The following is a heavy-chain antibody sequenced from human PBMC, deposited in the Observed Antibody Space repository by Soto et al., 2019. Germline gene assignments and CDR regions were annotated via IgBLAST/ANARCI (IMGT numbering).Heavy chain of an antibody. J-gene: IGHJ4*02. CDR2: INNDGSST. V-gene: IGHV3-74*01. CDR3: AKETPGVFDH. D-gene: IGHD3-10*01. CDR1: GFTFSSYW. Sequence: PGGSLRLSCAASGFTFSSYWMHWVRQAPGKGLVWVSRINNDGSSTSYADSVKGRFTIPRDNAKNTLYLQMSSLRAEDTAVYYCAKETPGVFDHWGQGTLVTVSS.